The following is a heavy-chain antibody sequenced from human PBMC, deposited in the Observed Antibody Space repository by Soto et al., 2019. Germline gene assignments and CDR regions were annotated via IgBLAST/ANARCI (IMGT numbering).Heavy chain of an antibody. CDR3: ARDRAISWHFDY. V-gene: IGHV3-33*01. CDR1: GFTFSSYG. J-gene: IGHJ4*02. Sequence: ESGGGVVQPGRSLRLSCAASGFTFSSYGMHWVRQAPGKGLEWVAVIWYDGSNKYYADSVKGRFTISRDNSKNTLYLQMNSLRAEDTAVYYCARDRAISWHFDYWGQGTLVTVSS. D-gene: IGHD2-2*01. CDR2: IWYDGSNK.